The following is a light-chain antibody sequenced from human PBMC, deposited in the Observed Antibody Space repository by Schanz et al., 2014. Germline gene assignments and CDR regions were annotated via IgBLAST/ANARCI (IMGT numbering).Light chain of an antibody. J-gene: IGLJ3*02. CDR2: DND. CDR1: TSNIGSNY. V-gene: IGLV1-51*01. Sequence: QSVLTQPPSVSAAPGQKVTISCSGTTSNIGSNYVSWYQQLPRTAPKLLIYDNDKRPSGVPDRFSGSKSGTSATLAISGLQSGDEALYSCGTWDSDLRVGVFGGGTKLTVL. CDR3: GTWDSDLRVGV.